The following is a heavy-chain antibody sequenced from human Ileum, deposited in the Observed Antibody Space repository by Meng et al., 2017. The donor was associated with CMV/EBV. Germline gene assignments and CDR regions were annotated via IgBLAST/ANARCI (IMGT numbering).Heavy chain of an antibody. J-gene: IGHJ4*02. CDR3: ARKVGGGYFFDY. V-gene: IGHV3-23*01. Sequence: SCAPSGFTFNVYAMNGGRQAPGKGLEWVSGIYVKGAGTFYADSVKDRFIISRDDSENRLYLHMNNLRAEDTAVYYCARKVGGGYFFDYWGQGTLVTVSS. D-gene: IGHD1-26*01. CDR1: GFTFNVYA. CDR2: IYVKGAGT.